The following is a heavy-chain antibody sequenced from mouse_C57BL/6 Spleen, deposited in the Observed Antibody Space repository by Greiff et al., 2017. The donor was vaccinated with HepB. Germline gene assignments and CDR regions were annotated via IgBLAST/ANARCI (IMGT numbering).Heavy chain of an antibody. Sequence: VQLQQSGAELVRPGTSVKLSCKASGYTFTSYWMHWVKQRPGQGLEWIGVIDPSDSYTNYNQKFKGKATLTVDTSSSTAYMQLSSLTSEDSAVYYCAVPYDYDEDFAYWGQGTLVTVSA. J-gene: IGHJ3*01. CDR3: AVPYDYDEDFAY. CDR2: IDPSDSYT. D-gene: IGHD2-4*01. CDR1: GYTFTSYW. V-gene: IGHV1-59*01.